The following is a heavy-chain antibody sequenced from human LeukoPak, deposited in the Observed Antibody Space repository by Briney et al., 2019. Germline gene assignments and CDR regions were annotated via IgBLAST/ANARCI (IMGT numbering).Heavy chain of an antibody. CDR3: ARGFSAGTIFDY. CDR2: IYYSGST. V-gene: IGHV4-59*11. D-gene: IGHD6-13*01. CDR1: GGSISSHY. J-gene: IGHJ4*02. Sequence: SETLSLTCTVSGGSISSHYWSWIRQPPGKGLEWIGYIYYSGSTNYNPSLKSRVTISVDTSKNQFSLKLSSVTADDTAVYYCARGFSAGTIFDYWGQGTLVTVSS.